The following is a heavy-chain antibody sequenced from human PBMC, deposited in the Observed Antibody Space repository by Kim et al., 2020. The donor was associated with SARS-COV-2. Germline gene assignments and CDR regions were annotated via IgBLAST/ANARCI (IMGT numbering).Heavy chain of an antibody. CDR1: GFTFSSYD. CDR2: ISGSGGST. D-gene: IGHD6-19*01. J-gene: IGHJ4*02. Sequence: GGSLRLSCAASGFTFSSYDMNWVRQAPGKGLEWVSAISGSGGSTYYADSVKGRFTISRDNSKNTLYLQMNSLRAEDTAVYYCAKTIAVAGQPEGGGYWGQGPLVTVSS. CDR3: AKTIAVAGQPEGGGY. V-gene: IGHV3-23*01.